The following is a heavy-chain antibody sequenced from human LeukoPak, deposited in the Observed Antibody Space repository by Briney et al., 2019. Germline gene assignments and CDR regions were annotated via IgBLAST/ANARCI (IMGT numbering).Heavy chain of an antibody. CDR3: ARVPAMIVVADHRYFDL. V-gene: IGHV4-39*07. J-gene: IGHJ2*01. D-gene: IGHD3-22*01. CDR1: DGSISSSSYY. CDR2: IYYSGST. Sequence: SETLSLTCTVSDGSISSSSYYWGWIRQPPGKGLEWIGSIYYSGSTYYNPSLKSRVTISVDTSKNQFSLKLSSVTAADTAVYYCARVPAMIVVADHRYFDLWGRGTLVTVSS.